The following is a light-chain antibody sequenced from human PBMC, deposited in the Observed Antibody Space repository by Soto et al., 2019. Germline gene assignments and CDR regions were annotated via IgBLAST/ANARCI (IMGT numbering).Light chain of an antibody. V-gene: IGLV2-23*01. CDR1: SSDVGSYNL. CDR2: EGS. Sequence: QSVLTQPASVSGSPGQSITISCTGTSSDVGSYNLVSWYQQHPGKAPKLMIYEGSKRPSGVSNRFSGSKSGYTASLTISVIQAEDEADYYCCSYAGSSTFYVFGTGTKVTVL. CDR3: CSYAGSSTFYV. J-gene: IGLJ1*01.